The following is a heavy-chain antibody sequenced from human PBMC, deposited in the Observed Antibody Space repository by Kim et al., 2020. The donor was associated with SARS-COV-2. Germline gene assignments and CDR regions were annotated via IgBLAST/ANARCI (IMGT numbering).Heavy chain of an antibody. Sequence: ASVKVSCKASGYTFTSYGISWVRQAPGQGLEWMGWISAYNGNTNYAQKLQGRVTMTTDTSTSTAYMELRSLRSDDTAVYYCAREMGGDVLLRFGELSAYYYYGVDVWGQGTTVTVSS. CDR1: GYTFTSYG. V-gene: IGHV1-18*04. D-gene: IGHD3-10*01. CDR2: ISAYNGNT. CDR3: AREMGGDVLLRFGELSAYYYYGVDV. J-gene: IGHJ6*02.